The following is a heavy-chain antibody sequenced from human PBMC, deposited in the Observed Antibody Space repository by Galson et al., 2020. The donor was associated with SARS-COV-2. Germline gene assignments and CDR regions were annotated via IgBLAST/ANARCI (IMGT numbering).Heavy chain of an antibody. CDR3: ARDEAVAGAFDY. V-gene: IGHV1-18*01. CDR2: ISAYNGNT. D-gene: IGHD6-19*01. J-gene: IGHJ4*02. CDR1: GYTFTSYG. Sequence: ASVTVSCKAPGYTFTSYGISWLRQAPGQGLEWMGWISAYNGNTIYAQKLQDRVTLTTDTSTNTAYIDLRSLTSDDTAVYYCARDEAVAGAFDYWGKGTLVTVSS.